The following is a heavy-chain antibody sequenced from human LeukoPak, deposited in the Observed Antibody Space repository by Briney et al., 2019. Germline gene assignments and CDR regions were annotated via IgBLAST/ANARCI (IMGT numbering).Heavy chain of an antibody. V-gene: IGHV3-74*01. CDR1: KFTFSNYG. Sequence: GGSLRLSCTASKFTFSNYGMQWVRQAPGEGLVWVSRTNEHGTIINYADSVKGRFTISRDNAKNTLYLQMNSLRTEDSALYYCVVDLSGSADYWGQGTLVTVSS. CDR3: VVDLSGSADY. J-gene: IGHJ4*02. D-gene: IGHD3-10*01. CDR2: TNEHGTII.